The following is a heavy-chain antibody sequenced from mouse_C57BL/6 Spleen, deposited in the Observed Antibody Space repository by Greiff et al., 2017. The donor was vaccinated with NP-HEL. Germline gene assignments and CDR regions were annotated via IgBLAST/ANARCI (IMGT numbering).Heavy chain of an antibody. CDR3: TRRTVVAAYYFDY. CDR2: IDPETGGT. J-gene: IGHJ2*01. CDR1: GYTFTDYE. D-gene: IGHD1-1*01. Sequence: VQVVESGAELVRPGASVTLSCKASGYTFTDYEMHWVKQTPVHGLEWIGAIDPETGGTAYNQKFKGKAILTADKSSSTAYMELRSLTSEDSAVYYCTRRTVVAAYYFDYWGQGTTLTVSS. V-gene: IGHV1-15*01.